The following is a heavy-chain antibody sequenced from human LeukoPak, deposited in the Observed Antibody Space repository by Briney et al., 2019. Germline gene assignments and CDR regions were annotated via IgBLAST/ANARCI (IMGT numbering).Heavy chain of an antibody. CDR1: GYTFTSYY. J-gene: IGHJ4*02. V-gene: IGHV1-46*01. D-gene: IGHD2-15*01. CDR2: INPSGGST. CDR3: ASGSPRTFDY. Sequence: AASVTVSFKASGYTFTSYYMHWVRQAPGQGLEWMGIINPSGGSTSYAQKFQGRVTMTRDTSTNTVYMELSSLRSEDTAVYYCASGSPRTFDYWGQGTLVTVSS.